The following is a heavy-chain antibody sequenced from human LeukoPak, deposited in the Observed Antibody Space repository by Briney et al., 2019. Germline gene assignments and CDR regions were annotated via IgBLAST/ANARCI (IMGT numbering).Heavy chain of an antibody. CDR2: INQDGSEE. CDR1: GFTFSTYW. V-gene: IGHV3-7*01. D-gene: IGHD6-19*01. J-gene: IGHJ4*02. Sequence: GGSLRLSCAASGFTFSTYWMSWVRQAPGKGLEWVANINQDGSEEYYVDSVKGRFTISRDNAKNSLYLQMNSLRAEDTAVYYCARVSGRSVAGTVSFDYWGQGTLVTVSS. CDR3: ARVSGRSVAGTVSFDY.